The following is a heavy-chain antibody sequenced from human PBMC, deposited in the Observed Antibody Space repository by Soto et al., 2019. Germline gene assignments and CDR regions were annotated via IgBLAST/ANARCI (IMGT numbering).Heavy chain of an antibody. CDR3: EKDTGWPDY. CDR2: ISYDGSNK. J-gene: IGHJ4*02. CDR1: GFTFSSYG. Sequence: PGGSLRLSCAASGFTFSSYGMHWVRQAPGKGLEWVAVISYDGSNKYYADSVKGRFTISRDNSKNTLYLQMNSLRAEDTAVYYCEKDTGWPDYWGQGTLVTVSS. D-gene: IGHD6-19*01. V-gene: IGHV3-30*18.